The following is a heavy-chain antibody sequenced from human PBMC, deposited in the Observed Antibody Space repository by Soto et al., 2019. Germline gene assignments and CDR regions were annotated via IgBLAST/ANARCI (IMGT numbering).Heavy chain of an antibody. CDR2: ISNSGRST. CDR1: GLTFSSCD. CDR3: AKDALAYYDFWS. D-gene: IGHD3-3*01. Sequence: GGSLRLSCAASGLTFSSCDMSWVRQAPGKGLEWVSHISNSGRSTKYADSVKGRFTISRDNSKNTLYLQMNSLRAEDTAIYYCAKDALAYYDFWSWGQGTLVTVSS. J-gene: IGHJ4*02. V-gene: IGHV3-23*01.